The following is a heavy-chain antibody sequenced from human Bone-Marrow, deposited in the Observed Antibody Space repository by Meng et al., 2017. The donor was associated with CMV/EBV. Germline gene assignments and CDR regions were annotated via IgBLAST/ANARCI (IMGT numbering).Heavy chain of an antibody. V-gene: IGHV1-69*05. D-gene: IGHD1-20*01. CDR1: GGTFSSYA. CDR2: IIPIFGTA. CDR3: AREVGHKSNWRRLGDAFDI. Sequence: SVKVSCKASGGTFSSYAISWVRQAPGQGLGWMGGIIPIFGTANYAQKFQGRVTITTDESTSTAYMELRSLRSDDTAVYYCAREVGHKSNWRRLGDAFDIWGQGKMVNVSS. J-gene: IGHJ3*02.